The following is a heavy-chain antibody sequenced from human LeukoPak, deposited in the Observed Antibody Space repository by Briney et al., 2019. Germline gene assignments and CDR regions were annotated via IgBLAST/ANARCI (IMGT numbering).Heavy chain of an antibody. CDR3: ARDSEESGYGTFDY. CDR1: GGSISSYY. D-gene: IGHD5-12*01. Sequence: PSETLSLTCTVSGGSISSYYWSWIRQPAGKGLEWIGRIYTSGSTNYNPSLKSRVTISVDTSKNQFSLKLSSVTAADTAVYYCARDSEESGYGTFDYWGQGALVTVSS. CDR2: IYTSGST. J-gene: IGHJ4*02. V-gene: IGHV4-4*07.